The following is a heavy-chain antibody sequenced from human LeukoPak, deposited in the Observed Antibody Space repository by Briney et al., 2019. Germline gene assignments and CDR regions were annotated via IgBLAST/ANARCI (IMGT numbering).Heavy chain of an antibody. V-gene: IGHV3-23*01. Sequence: GGSLRLSCAASGFTFSSIAMTWVRQAPGKGLEWVASISGSGGSKFYGDSFKGRFTTSRDNSKNTLYLQMNSLRAEDTAVYYCAKDRVGPEYYDSSIKNWGQGTLVTVSS. J-gene: IGHJ4*02. D-gene: IGHD3-22*01. CDR1: GFTFSSIA. CDR2: ISGSGGSK. CDR3: AKDRVGPEYYDSSIKN.